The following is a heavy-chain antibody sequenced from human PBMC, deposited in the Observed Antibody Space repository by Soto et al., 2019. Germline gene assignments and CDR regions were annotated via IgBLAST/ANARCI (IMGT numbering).Heavy chain of an antibody. V-gene: IGHV4-34*01. D-gene: IGHD3-10*01. Sequence: QVRLQQWGAGLLKPSETLPLTCAVYGGSFSDYYWSWIRQPPGKGLEWIGEINHSGSTNYNPSLKSRVTTSVDTSQNQFPLKLNSVTAADTAVYYCAREVPSRYFDLWGRGTPVTVSS. CDR1: GGSFSDYY. J-gene: IGHJ2*01. CDR3: AREVPSRYFDL. CDR2: INHSGST.